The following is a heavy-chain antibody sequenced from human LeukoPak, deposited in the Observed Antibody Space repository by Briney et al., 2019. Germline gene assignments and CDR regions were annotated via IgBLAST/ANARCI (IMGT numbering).Heavy chain of an antibody. CDR1: GYTFTSYA. CDR2: INAGNGNT. V-gene: IGHV1-3*01. D-gene: IGHD2-21*02. CDR3: ARHCGGDCYSYAFDI. J-gene: IGHJ3*02. Sequence: GASVKVSCKASGYTFTSYAMHWVRQAPGQRLEWMGWINAGNGNTKYSQKFQGRVTITRDTSASTAYMELSSLRSEDTAVYYCARHCGGDCYSYAFDIWGQGTMDTVSS.